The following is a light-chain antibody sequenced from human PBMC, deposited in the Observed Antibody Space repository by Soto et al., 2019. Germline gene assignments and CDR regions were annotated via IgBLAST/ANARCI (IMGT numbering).Light chain of an antibody. CDR3: QQYGSTPLA. J-gene: IGKJ4*01. CDR1: QSVKNNY. Sequence: EIVLTQSPGTLSLSPGERATISCRASQSVKNNYLVWYQQKPGQPPRFLIYDASTRATGTPGRFSGGGSGTDFTLTISRLEPEDFALYYCQQYGSTPLAFGGGTKVEIK. CDR2: DAS. V-gene: IGKV3-20*01.